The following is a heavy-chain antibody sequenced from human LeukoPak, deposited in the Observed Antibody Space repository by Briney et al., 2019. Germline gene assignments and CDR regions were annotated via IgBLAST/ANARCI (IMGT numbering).Heavy chain of an antibody. Sequence: SETLSLTCTVSGGSVRSYYWSWIRQPPGKGLEWIGYISHSGITNYNPSLRSRLTISVDTSKNQFSLKLSSVTAADTAVYYCARAGSSGYYPDYWGQGTLVTVSS. CDR1: GGSVRSYY. CDR3: ARAGSSGYYPDY. CDR2: ISHSGIT. J-gene: IGHJ4*02. D-gene: IGHD3-22*01. V-gene: IGHV4-59*02.